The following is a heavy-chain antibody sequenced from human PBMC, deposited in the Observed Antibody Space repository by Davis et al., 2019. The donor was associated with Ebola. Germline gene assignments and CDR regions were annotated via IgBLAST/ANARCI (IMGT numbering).Heavy chain of an antibody. J-gene: IGHJ6*02. CDR3: ARDHGFTIFGYGMDV. CDR2: IYYSGST. V-gene: IGHV4-59*01. CDR1: GGSISSYY. Sequence: SETLSLTCTVSGGSISSYYWSWIWQPPGKGLEWIGYIYYSGSTNYNPSLKSRVTISVDTSKNQFSLKLSSVTAADTAVYYCARDHGFTIFGYGMDVWGQGTTVTVSS. D-gene: IGHD3-3*01.